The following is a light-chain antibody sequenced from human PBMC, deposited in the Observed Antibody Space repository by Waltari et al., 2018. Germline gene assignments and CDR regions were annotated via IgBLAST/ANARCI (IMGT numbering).Light chain of an antibody. CDR3: QQYGSPPLD. CDR1: QSVSGSF. Sequence: EIVLTQSPGTLSLSPGERATLSCRASQSVSGSFLAWYQQKPGQAPRLLIYGASSRATGIPDRFSGSGSGTDFTLTVSRLEPEDFAVYYCQQYGSPPLDFGGGTKVEIK. CDR2: GAS. V-gene: IGKV3-20*01. J-gene: IGKJ4*01.